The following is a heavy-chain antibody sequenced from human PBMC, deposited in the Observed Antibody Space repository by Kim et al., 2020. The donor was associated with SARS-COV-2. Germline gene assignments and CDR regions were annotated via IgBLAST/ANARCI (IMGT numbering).Heavy chain of an antibody. CDR2: MNPNSGNT. Sequence: ASVKVSCKASGYTFTSYDINWVRQATGQGLEWMGWMNPNSGNTGYAQKFQGRVTMTRNTSISTAYMELSSLRSEDTAVYYCARGPVLRFLEWLPGGEEGMDVWGQGTTVTVSS. V-gene: IGHV1-8*01. D-gene: IGHD3-3*01. CDR3: ARGPVLRFLEWLPGGEEGMDV. J-gene: IGHJ6*02. CDR1: GYTFTSYD.